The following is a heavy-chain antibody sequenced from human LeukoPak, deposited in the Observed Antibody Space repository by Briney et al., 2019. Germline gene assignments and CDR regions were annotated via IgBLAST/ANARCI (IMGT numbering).Heavy chain of an antibody. CDR1: GGSISSYY. V-gene: IGHV4-59*01. D-gene: IGHD6-19*01. CDR3: ARAVAGHNYYYYYYMDV. CDR2: IYYSGGT. Sequence: SETLSLTCTVSGGSISSYYWSWIRQPPGKGLEWIGYIYYSGGTNYNPSLKSRVTISVDTSKNQFSLKLSSVTAADTAVYYCARAVAGHNYYYYYYMDVWGKGTTVTVSS. J-gene: IGHJ6*03.